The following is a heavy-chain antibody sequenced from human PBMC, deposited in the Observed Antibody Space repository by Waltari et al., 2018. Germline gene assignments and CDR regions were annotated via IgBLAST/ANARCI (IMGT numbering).Heavy chain of an antibody. CDR1: GGSISDSY. D-gene: IGHD1-20*01. Sequence: QVHLQESGPGLVKPSETLSLICTVSGGSISDSYRGWIRQPPGQGLAWIGYIHFTGVPNYSPSLESRVVISVDTSKNQFSLKVNSVTAADTAVYYCATLVTSCIEDNCYDALGSWGLGALVTVSS. V-gene: IGHV4-59*13. CDR3: ATLVTSCIEDNCYDALGS. CDR2: IHFTGVP. J-gene: IGHJ4*02.